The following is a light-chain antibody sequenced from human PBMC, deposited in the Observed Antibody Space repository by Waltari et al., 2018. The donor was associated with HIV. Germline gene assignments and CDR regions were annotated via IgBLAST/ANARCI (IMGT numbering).Light chain of an antibody. CDR3: AARDDSLNAWV. CDR2: SNN. Sequence: QSVLTQPPSASGTPGRRVTISCSGNHSNVGSNPVNWYRQVPGTAPKLLMFSNNQRPAGVPGRFSGSKSGTSASLAIRGLKSEDEADYYCAARDDSLNAWVFGGGTKVTVL. CDR1: HSNVGSNP. V-gene: IGLV1-44*01. J-gene: IGLJ3*02.